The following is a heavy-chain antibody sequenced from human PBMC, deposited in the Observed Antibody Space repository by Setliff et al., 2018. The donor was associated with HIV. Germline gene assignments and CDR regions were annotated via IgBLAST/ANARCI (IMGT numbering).Heavy chain of an antibody. CDR3: ARVSTDYVWGSFLSSGPYYFDF. D-gene: IGHD3-16*01. V-gene: IGHV4-61*02. Sequence: PSETLSLTCTVSGGSISSSLYYWSWMRQAAGKGLEWIGRIDARGSANYNPSLNSRVTISADTSKSQFSLKLTSVTAADTAAYFCARVSTDYVWGSFLSSGPYYFDFWGQGALVTVSS. J-gene: IGHJ4*02. CDR2: IDARGSA. CDR1: GGSISSSLYY.